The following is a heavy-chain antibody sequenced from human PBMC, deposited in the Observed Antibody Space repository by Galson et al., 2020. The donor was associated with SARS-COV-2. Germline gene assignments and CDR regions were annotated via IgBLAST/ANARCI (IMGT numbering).Heavy chain of an antibody. CDR2: INSDGSST. Sequence: ALHGESLKISCAASGFTFSSYWMHWVRQAPGKGLVWVSRINSDGSSTSYADSVKGRFTISRDNAKNTLYLQMNSLRAEDTAVYYCARGFRFDGSGSYYRERRYDYYYYGMDVWGQGTTVTVSS. D-gene: IGHD3-10*01. CDR1: GFTFSSYW. J-gene: IGHJ6*02. CDR3: ARGFRFDGSGSYYRERRYDYYYYGMDV. V-gene: IGHV3-74*01.